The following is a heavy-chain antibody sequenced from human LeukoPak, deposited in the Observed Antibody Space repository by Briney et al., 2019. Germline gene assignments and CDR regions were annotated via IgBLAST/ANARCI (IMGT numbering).Heavy chain of an antibody. Sequence: GGSLRLSCAASGFTFSSYSMNWVRQAPGKGLEWVPSISSSSSYIYYADSVKGRFTISRDNAKNSLYLQMNSLRAEHTAVYYCARERGYCSGGSCHNGARYYYYGMDVWGQGTTVTVSS. CDR2: ISSSSSYI. D-gene: IGHD2-15*01. CDR1: GFTFSSYS. V-gene: IGHV3-21*01. J-gene: IGHJ6*02. CDR3: ARERGYCSGGSCHNGARYYYYGMDV.